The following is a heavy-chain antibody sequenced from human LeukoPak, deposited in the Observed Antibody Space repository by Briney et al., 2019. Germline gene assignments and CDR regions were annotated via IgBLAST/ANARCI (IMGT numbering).Heavy chain of an antibody. J-gene: IGHJ6*03. Sequence: PGGSLRLSCAASGFAFSGSSMHWVRQVSGKGLEWVGRIRSKSNNYATAYAASVKGRFTISRDDSKNTAYLQMSSLRAEDTAVYYCAREEYSSSSFYYYYYYMDVWGKGTTVTVSS. V-gene: IGHV3-73*01. CDR1: GFAFSGSS. D-gene: IGHD6-6*01. CDR2: IRSKSNNYAT. CDR3: AREEYSSSSFYYYYYYMDV.